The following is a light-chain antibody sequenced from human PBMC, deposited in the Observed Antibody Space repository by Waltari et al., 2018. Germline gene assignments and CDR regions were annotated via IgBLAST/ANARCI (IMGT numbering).Light chain of an antibody. J-gene: IGKJ1*01. V-gene: IGKV2-30*02. CDR3: RQGTHWPWT. CDR1: QSPVHSDGNTY. Sequence: DVVMTQSPLSLPVTLGQPASISCRSSQSPVHSDGNTYLNWFHQRPGQAPRRLSYKVSIRDSVVSDRFGGSGSVTDCTLKISGLEAEDVELYYGRQGTHWPWTYGQGTMVDIK. CDR2: KVS.